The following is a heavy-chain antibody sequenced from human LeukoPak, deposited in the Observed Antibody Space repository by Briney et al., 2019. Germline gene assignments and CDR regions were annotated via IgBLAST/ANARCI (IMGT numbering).Heavy chain of an antibody. D-gene: IGHD3-22*01. CDR2: ISGSGGST. V-gene: IGHV3-23*01. J-gene: IGHJ4*02. CDR3: ASYYYGSRGYYHLTE. CDR1: GSTFSSYA. Sequence: PGGSLRLSCAASGSTFSSYAMSWVRQAPGKGLEWVSAISGSGGSTYYADSVKGRFTISRDNSKNTLYLQMNSLRAEDTAVYYCASYYYGSRGYYHLTEWGQGTMVTVSS.